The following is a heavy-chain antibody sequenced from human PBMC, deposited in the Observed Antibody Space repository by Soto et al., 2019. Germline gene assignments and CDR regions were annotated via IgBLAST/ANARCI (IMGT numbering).Heavy chain of an antibody. CDR2: IIPIFGTA. J-gene: IGHJ4*02. CDR3: AREVGDGYIHLDY. V-gene: IGHV1-69*13. D-gene: IGHD5-12*01. Sequence: SVKVSCKASGGTFSSYAISWVRQAPGQGLEWMGGIIPIFGTANYAQRFQGRVTITADESTSTAYMELSSLRSEDTAVYYCAREVGDGYIHLDYWGQGTLVTVSS. CDR1: GGTFSSYA.